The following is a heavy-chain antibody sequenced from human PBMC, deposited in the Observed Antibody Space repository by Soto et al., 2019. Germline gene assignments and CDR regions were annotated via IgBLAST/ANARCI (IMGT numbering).Heavy chain of an antibody. D-gene: IGHD4-17*01. CDR3: ASHRPTTYGYYFDY. Sequence: PGESRKVSCKVSGYNCNKYWIAWVRQMPGKGLEWMGIIYPGDSDTRYSPSFQGQVTISADKSISTAYLQWSSLKASDTAMYYCASHRPTTYGYYFDYWGQGTLVTVSS. CDR2: IYPGDSDT. CDR1: GYNCNKYW. J-gene: IGHJ4*02. V-gene: IGHV5-51*01.